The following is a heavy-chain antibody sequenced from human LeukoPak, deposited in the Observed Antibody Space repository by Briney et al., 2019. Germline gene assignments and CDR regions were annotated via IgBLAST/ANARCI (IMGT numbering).Heavy chain of an antibody. J-gene: IGHJ5*02. CDR2: ISWNSGSI. V-gene: IGHV3-9*01. CDR1: GFTFDDYA. Sequence: GGSLRLSCAASGFTFDDYAMHWVRQAPGKGLEWVSGISWNSGSIGYADSVKGRFTISRDNAKNSLYLQMNSLRAEDTALYYCAKDSGIAAAGYNWFDPWGQGTLVTVSS. CDR3: AKDSGIAAAGYNWFDP. D-gene: IGHD6-13*01.